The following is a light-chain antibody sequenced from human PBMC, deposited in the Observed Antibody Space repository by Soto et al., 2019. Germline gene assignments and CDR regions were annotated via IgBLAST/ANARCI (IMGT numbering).Light chain of an antibody. V-gene: IGKV1-27*01. CDR1: LGIANY. Sequence: DIQMTQSPPSLSASVGDRVTISCRASLGIANYVLWYQQRPGQVPKLLIYGASSLLSGVPSRFSGSGSGTDFTLTISSLQHEDVGTYYCQKYNSAMWTFGQGTKVEI. J-gene: IGKJ1*01. CDR3: QKYNSAMWT. CDR2: GAS.